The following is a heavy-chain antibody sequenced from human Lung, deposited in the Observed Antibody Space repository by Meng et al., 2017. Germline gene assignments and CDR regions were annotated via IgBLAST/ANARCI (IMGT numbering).Heavy chain of an antibody. CDR3: SGHVDY. J-gene: IGHJ4*01. CDR2: MKSNVDGGTV. CDR1: GFTFSNAC. V-gene: IGHV3-15*02. Sequence: GAFGRPGGSLRLSCAASGFTFSNACMTGVRQAPGKGLGWIGRMKSNVDGGTVDYAAAVKGRIFISRDDSENTFYLQMNSLKTEDTAVYYCSGHVDYWGHGTLVTVSS.